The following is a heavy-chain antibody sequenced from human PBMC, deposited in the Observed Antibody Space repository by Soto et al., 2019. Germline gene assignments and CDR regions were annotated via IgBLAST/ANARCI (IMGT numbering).Heavy chain of an antibody. Sequence: ASVKVSCKASGGTFSSYAISWVRQAPGQGLEWMGGIIPIFGTANYAQKFPGRVPITADKSTSTAYMELSSLRSEDTAVYYCARDRIIDCRSTSCNNWFDPWGQGTLVTVSS. V-gene: IGHV1-69*06. D-gene: IGHD2-2*01. CDR1: GGTFSSYA. CDR2: IIPIFGTA. CDR3: ARDRIIDCRSTSCNNWFDP. J-gene: IGHJ5*02.